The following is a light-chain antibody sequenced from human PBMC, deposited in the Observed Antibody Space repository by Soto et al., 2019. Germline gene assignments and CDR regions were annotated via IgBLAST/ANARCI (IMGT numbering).Light chain of an antibody. CDR1: QDILSW. CDR2: ASS. CDR3: QQANSFPIT. V-gene: IGKV1-12*01. Sequence: DIQMTQSPSSVSASVGDRVTITCRASQDILSWLAWYQQKPGEAPRLLIYASSNLQSGVPSRFIVSGSGTDFTLTISSLQPEDFATYYCQQANSFPITFGPGTIWDIK. J-gene: IGKJ3*01.